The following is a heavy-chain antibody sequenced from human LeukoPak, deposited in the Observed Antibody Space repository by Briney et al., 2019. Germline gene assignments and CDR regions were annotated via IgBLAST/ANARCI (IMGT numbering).Heavy chain of an antibody. CDR2: ITGTDHSM. V-gene: IGHV3-11*01. CDR1: GFIFSDYY. CDR3: ARGHCNIRNCYLHFDL. D-gene: IGHD2-21*02. Sequence: GGSLRLSCDASGFIFSDYYMSWIRQAPGKWLEWLSYITGTDHSMRYADSVKGRFAISRDNGKNSLYLQLNSLRAEDTAVYYCARGHCNIRNCYLHFDLWGRGTRVTVSS. J-gene: IGHJ2*01.